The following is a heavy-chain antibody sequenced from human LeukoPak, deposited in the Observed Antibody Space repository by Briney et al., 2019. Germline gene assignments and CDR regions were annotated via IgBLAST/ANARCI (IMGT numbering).Heavy chain of an antibody. Sequence: ASMKVSCKASGYTFTSYGISLVRQAPGQGLEWMGWISAYNGNTNYAQKLQGRVTMTTDTSTSTAYMELRSLRSDDTAVYYCARHIVATGNFDYWGQGTLVTVSS. V-gene: IGHV1-18*01. CDR3: ARHIVATGNFDY. J-gene: IGHJ4*02. CDR2: ISAYNGNT. CDR1: GYTFTSYG. D-gene: IGHD5-12*01.